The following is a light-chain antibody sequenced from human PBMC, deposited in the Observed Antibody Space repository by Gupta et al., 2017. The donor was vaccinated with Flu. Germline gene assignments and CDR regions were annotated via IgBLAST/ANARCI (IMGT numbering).Light chain of an antibody. V-gene: IGKV3-20*01. Sequence: EIVLTQSPGTLSVSPGARATLSCRASQSVDSSYLAWYQQKPAQAPRLVMNGASNRATGIPDRFSGSGSGTDFTLTINRLEPEDFAVYYCQQYVRSSGYTFGQGTKLEIK. J-gene: IGKJ2*01. CDR2: GAS. CDR1: QSVDSSY. CDR3: QQYVRSSGYT.